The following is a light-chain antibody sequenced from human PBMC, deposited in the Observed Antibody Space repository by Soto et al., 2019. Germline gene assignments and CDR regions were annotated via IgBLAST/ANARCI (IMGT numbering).Light chain of an antibody. V-gene: IGLV1-40*01. J-gene: IGLJ3*02. CDR2: TNS. Sequence: QSVLTQPPSVSGAPGQGVTISCAGTSSNIGAGYDVHWYQQVPGTAPKLLIYTNSNRPSGVPDRFSGSKSGTSASLAITGLQAADEADYDCQSYDSSLSALVFGGGTQLTVL. CDR1: SSNIGAGYD. CDR3: QSYDSSLSALV.